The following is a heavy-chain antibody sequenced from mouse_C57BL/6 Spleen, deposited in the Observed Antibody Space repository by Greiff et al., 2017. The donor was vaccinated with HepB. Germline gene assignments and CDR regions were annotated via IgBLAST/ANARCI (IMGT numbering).Heavy chain of an antibody. J-gene: IGHJ4*01. V-gene: IGHV1-82*01. CDR1: GYAFSSSW. CDR2: IYPGDGDT. CDR3: ARLEDYSILYAMDY. Sequence: QVQLQQSGPELVKPGASVKISCKASGYAFSSSWLNWVKPRPGKGLEWIGRIYPGDGDTNYNGKFKGKATLTADKSSSTAYMQLSSLTSEDSAVYFCARLEDYSILYAMDYWGQGTSVTVSS. D-gene: IGHD2-5*01.